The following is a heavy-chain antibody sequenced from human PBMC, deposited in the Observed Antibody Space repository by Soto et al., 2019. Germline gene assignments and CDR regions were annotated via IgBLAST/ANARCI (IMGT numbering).Heavy chain of an antibody. D-gene: IGHD1-26*01. J-gene: IGHJ4*01. Sequence: SGFTFSSYAMSWVRQAPGKGLAWVSSIDSSGGSTYYADSVKGRFTMSRDKSKNTLYLQMNSLRAEDTAVYYCARRLLGATVTYFDYWGQGTLVTVSS. CDR3: ARRLLGATVTYFDY. CDR2: IDSSGGST. CDR1: GFTFSSYA. V-gene: IGHV3-23*01.